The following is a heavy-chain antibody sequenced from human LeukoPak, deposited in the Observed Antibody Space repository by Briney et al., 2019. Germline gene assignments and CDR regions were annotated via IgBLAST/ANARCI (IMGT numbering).Heavy chain of an antibody. CDR1: GYTLTELS. CDR3: ATGGVHFTIFDY. V-gene: IGHV1-24*01. J-gene: IGHJ4*02. D-gene: IGHD3-16*01. Sequence: ASVKVSCKVSGYTLTELSMHWVRQAPGKGLEWMGGFDPEDGETIYAQKFQGRVTMTEDTSTDTAYMELSSLRSEDTAVYYCATGGVHFTIFDYWGQGTLVTVSS. CDR2: FDPEDGET.